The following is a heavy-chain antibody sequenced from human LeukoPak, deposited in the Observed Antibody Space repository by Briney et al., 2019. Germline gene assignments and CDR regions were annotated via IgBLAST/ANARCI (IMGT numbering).Heavy chain of an antibody. CDR3: AKDIGGWENYYGMDV. CDR2: ISWNSGSI. D-gene: IGHD6-19*01. J-gene: IGHJ6*02. Sequence: GRSLRLSCAASGFPFDDYVMHWVRPAPGKGLAWVSGISWNSGSIGYADSVKGRFTISRDNAKNSLYLQMNSLRAEDTALYYCAKDIGGWENYYGMDVWGQGTTVTVSS. CDR1: GFPFDDYV. V-gene: IGHV3-9*01.